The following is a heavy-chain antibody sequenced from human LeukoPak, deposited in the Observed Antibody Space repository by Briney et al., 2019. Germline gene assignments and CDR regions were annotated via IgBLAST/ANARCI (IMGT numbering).Heavy chain of an antibody. CDR1: GFTFSSYW. CDR2: IKQDGSEK. D-gene: IGHD3-3*01. CDR3: ARADGGSITIFGVVMAPYYYYYYMDV. V-gene: IGHV3-7*01. J-gene: IGHJ6*03. Sequence: GGSLRLSCAASGFTFSSYWMNWVRQAPGKGLEWVANIKQDGSEKYYVDSVKGRFTISRDNAKNSLYLQMNSLRAEDTAVYYCARADGGSITIFGVVMAPYYYYYYMDVWGKGTTVTVSS.